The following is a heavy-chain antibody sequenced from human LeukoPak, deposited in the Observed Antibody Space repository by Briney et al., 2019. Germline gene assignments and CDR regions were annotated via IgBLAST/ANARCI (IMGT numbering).Heavy chain of an antibody. CDR2: MNPNSGHT. V-gene: IGHV1-8*01. CDR1: GYTFTSYD. J-gene: IGHJ6*04. D-gene: IGHD4-17*01. CDR3: ARGRRTTVRNRNYYYYYCMDV. Sequence: GASVKVSCKASGYTFTSYDIHWVRPATGQGREWMGWMNPNSGHTGYAQKFQGRVNMTRNTSRSTAYMELSSLRSEDTAVYYCARGRRTTVRNRNYYYYYCMDVWGKGTTVTVSS.